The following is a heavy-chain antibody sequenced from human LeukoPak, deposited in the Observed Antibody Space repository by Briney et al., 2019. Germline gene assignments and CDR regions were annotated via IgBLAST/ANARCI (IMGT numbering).Heavy chain of an antibody. CDR2: IFSSGST. CDR3: ARGLAHGGIANWFDP. J-gene: IGHJ5*02. V-gene: IGHV4-39*06. D-gene: IGHD2-21*01. Sequence: PSETLSLICSVPGGSLNSFSHYWAWIRQPPGKCLEWIGCIFSSGSTYYNPSLQSRVTFSLDKSNNHFALKLTSLTAADTAVYYCARGLAHGGIANWFDPWGQGTLVTVSS. CDR1: GGSLNSFSHY.